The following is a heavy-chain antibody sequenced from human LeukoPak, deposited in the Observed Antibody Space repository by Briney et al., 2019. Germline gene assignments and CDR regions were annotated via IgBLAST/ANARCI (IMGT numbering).Heavy chain of an antibody. V-gene: IGHV4-34*01. Sequence: SETLSLTCTVSGGSISSYYWSWIRQPPGKGLEWIGEINHSGSTNYNPSLKSRVTISVDTSKNQFSLKLSSVTAADTAVYYCARAVPYYYDSSGRYYYYYGMDVWGQGTTVTVSS. CDR2: INHSGST. J-gene: IGHJ6*02. D-gene: IGHD3-22*01. CDR1: GGSISSYY. CDR3: ARAVPYYYDSSGRYYYYYGMDV.